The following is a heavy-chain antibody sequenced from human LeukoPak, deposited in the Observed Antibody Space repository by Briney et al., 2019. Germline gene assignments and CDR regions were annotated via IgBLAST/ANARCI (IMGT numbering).Heavy chain of an antibody. D-gene: IGHD1-26*01. CDR2: INSDGSST. CDR3: ARTWDHDYYYYGMDV. J-gene: IGHJ6*02. CDR1: GFTFSSYW. Sequence: GGSLRLSCAASGFTFSSYWMHWARQAPGKGLVWVSRINSDGSSTSYADSVKGRFTISRDNAKNTLYLQMNSLRAEDTAVYYCARTWDHDYYYYGMDVWGQGTTVTVSS. V-gene: IGHV3-74*01.